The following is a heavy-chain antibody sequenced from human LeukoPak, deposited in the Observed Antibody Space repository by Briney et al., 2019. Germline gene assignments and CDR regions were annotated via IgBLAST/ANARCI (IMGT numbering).Heavy chain of an antibody. CDR3: ARSLVYCTNGVCYSDY. CDR1: EYTFTGYY. J-gene: IGHJ4*02. Sequence: GASVKVSCKASEYTFTGYYMHWVRQAPGQGLEWMGWINPNSGGTNNAQKFQGRVTMTRDTSISTAYMELSRLRSDDTAVYYCARSLVYCTNGVCYSDYWGQGTLVTVSS. D-gene: IGHD2-8*01. V-gene: IGHV1-2*02. CDR2: INPNSGGT.